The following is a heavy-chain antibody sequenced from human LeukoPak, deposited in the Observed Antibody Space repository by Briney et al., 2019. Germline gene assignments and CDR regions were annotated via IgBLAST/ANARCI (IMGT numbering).Heavy chain of an antibody. Sequence: PGGSLRLSCAASGFTFSDYYMSWIRQAPGKGLERVSYISSSSSYTNYADSVKGRFTISRDNAKNSLYLQMNSLRAEDTAVYYCARAGSYGYYFDYWGQGTLVTVSS. V-gene: IGHV3-11*06. CDR1: GFTFSDYY. CDR3: ARAGSYGYYFDY. D-gene: IGHD1-26*01. CDR2: ISSSSSYT. J-gene: IGHJ4*02.